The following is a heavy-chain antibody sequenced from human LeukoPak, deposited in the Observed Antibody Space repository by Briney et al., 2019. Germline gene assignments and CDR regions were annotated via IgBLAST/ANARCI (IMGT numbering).Heavy chain of an antibody. V-gene: IGHV1-2*02. CDR1: GYTFTGYY. J-gene: IGHJ4*02. CDR3: AREQAVGDRHQDLFDY. D-gene: IGHD3-10*01. Sequence: GASVKVSCKASGYTFTGYYMHWVRQAPGQGLEWMGWINPNSGGTNYAQKFKGRVTMTRDTSISTASMELTRLTSDDSAVYYCAREQAVGDRHQDLFDYWGQGTLVTVSS. CDR2: INPNSGGT.